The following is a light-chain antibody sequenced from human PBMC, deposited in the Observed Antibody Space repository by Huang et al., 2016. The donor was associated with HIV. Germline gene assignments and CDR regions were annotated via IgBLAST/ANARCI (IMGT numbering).Light chain of an antibody. V-gene: IGKV4-1*01. J-gene: IGKJ4*01. CDR3: QQYYSTPLT. CDR2: WAS. Sequence: DIVMTQSPDSLALSLGERATINCKSGQSVLYSSNNKNYLAWYQQKPGQPPKLLIYWASTRESGVPDRFRGSGSGTDFTLTISSLQAEDVAVYYCQQYYSTPLTFGGGTKVEIK. CDR1: QSVLYSSNNKNY.